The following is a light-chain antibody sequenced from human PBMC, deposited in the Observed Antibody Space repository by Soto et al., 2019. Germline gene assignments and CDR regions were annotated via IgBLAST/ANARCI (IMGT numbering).Light chain of an antibody. CDR2: DAS. CDR3: QQYNSYPWT. V-gene: IGKV1-5*01. J-gene: IGKJ1*01. CDR1: QSISSW. Sequence: DIQMTQSPSTLSASVGDRVTITCRASQSISSWLAWYQQKPGKAPKLLIYDASSLKSGVPSRFSGSGSGTEITLTISSLQPDDFATYYCQQYNSYPWTFGQGTKVEIK.